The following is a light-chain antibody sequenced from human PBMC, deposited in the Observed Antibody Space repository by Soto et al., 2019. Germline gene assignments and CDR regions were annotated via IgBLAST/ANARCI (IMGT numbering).Light chain of an antibody. Sequence: DIQMTQSPSTLSASVGDRVTITCRASQSISSWLAWYQQKPGKAPKLLIYDASSLESGVPSRFSGSGSGTEFPLTITSLQPDDFATYHFQAGTFGPGTKVDIK. V-gene: IGKV1-5*01. J-gene: IGKJ3*01. CDR3: QAGT. CDR1: QSISSW. CDR2: DAS.